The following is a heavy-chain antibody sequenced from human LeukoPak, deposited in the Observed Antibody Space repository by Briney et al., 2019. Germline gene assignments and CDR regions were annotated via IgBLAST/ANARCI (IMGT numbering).Heavy chain of an antibody. CDR2: ISGSGGST. CDR3: AKDHYYYYYMDV. Sequence: QAGGTLRLSCAASGFTFSSYGMSWVRQAPGKGLEWVSAISGSGGSTYYADSVKGRITISRDNSKNTLFLQMNSLRVEDTAIYYCAKDHYYYYYMDVWGKGTTVSISS. V-gene: IGHV3-23*01. J-gene: IGHJ6*03. CDR1: GFTFSSYG.